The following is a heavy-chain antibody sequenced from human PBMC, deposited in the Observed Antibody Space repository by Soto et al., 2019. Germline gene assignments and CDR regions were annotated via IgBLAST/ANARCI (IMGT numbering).Heavy chain of an antibody. J-gene: IGHJ5*02. CDR1: GYTFTNND. V-gene: IGHV1-8*02. CDR2: MNPGSGDT. CDR3: ARMESFGSLNWFDP. Sequence: SVKVSCKASGYTFTNNDFSWVLHSTGQGLEWMGWMNPGSGDTGYAQKFQGRVTMTRDISIATAYMELNSLTSEDTAIYYCARMESFGSLNWFDPWGQGTLVTVSS. D-gene: IGHD5-18*01.